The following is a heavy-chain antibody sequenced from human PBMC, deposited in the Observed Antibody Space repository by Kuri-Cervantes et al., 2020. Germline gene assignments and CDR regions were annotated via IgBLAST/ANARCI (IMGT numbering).Heavy chain of an antibody. V-gene: IGHV3-7*02. J-gene: IGHJ6*04. CDR2: IKQDGSEK. D-gene: IGHD6-19*01. CDR3: ARGAVAGSMDV. CDR1: GFTFSSYW. Sequence: GESLKISCAASGFTFSSYWMTWVRQAPGKGLEWVANIKQDGSEKYYVDSVKGRFTISRDNAKNSLYLQMNSLRVEDTAVYYCARGAVAGSMDVWGKGTTVTVSS.